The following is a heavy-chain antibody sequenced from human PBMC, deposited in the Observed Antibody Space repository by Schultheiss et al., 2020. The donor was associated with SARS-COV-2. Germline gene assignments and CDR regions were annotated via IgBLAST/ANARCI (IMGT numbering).Heavy chain of an antibody. J-gene: IGHJ6*02. CDR2: IYYSGST. CDR1: GGSISSYY. CDR3: ARVDCAGDCAPYYFYPMDV. V-gene: IGHV4-59*12. Sequence: SETLSLTCTVSGGSISSYYWSWIRQPPGKGLEWIGYIYYSGSTNYNPSLKSRVTISVDTSKNQFSLKLSSVTAADTAVYYCARVDCAGDCAPYYFYPMDVWGQGTTVTVSS. D-gene: IGHD2-21*02.